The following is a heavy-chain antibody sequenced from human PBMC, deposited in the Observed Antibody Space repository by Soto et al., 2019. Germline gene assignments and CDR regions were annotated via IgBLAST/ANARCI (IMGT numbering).Heavy chain of an antibody. CDR2: MNPNSGST. CDR1: GYTFTSYY. J-gene: IGHJ4*02. CDR3: ARGRGWYDGIDF. D-gene: IGHD6-19*01. V-gene: IGHV1-8*01. Sequence: ASVKVSCKASGYTFTSYYINWVRQATGQGLEWMGWMNPNSGSTGYAQKFQGRVTMTRDTSISTAYMELSSVRSEDTAVYYCARGRGWYDGIDFWGQGTLVTVSS.